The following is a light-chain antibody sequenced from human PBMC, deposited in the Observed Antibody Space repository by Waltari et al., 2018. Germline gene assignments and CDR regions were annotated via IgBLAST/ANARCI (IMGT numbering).Light chain of an antibody. CDR3: LQTSSTPWT. CDR2: VAS. CDR1: QSINNY. J-gene: IGKJ1*01. V-gene: IGKV1-39*01. Sequence: DIQMTQSPSSLSASVGDRVTITCRASQSINNYLNWYQQKPGKAPKLLIHVASTSQGGVPSRFSGGGYGTDFTLTVSSLQAEDFATYYCLQTSSTPWTFGQGTKVEIK.